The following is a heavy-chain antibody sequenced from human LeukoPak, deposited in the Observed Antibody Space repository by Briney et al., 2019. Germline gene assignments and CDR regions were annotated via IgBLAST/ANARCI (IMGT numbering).Heavy chain of an antibody. CDR3: ARDKPSYGYPNYYYYYMDA. CDR2: IYYSGST. CDR1: GGSISSSSYY. D-gene: IGHD5-18*01. J-gene: IGHJ6*03. V-gene: IGHV4-39*07. Sequence: DPSETLSLTCTVSGGSISSSSYYWGWIRQPPGKGLEWIGSIYYSGSTYYNPSLKSRVTISVDTSKNQFSLKLSSVTAADTAVYYCARDKPSYGYPNYYYYYMDAWGKGTTVTISS.